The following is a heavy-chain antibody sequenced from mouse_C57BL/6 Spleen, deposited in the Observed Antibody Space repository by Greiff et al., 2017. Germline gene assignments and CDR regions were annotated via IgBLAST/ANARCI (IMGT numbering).Heavy chain of an antibody. D-gene: IGHD1-1*01. J-gene: IGHJ4*01. CDR3: ARRNYGRDYYAMDY. CDR2: INPNNGGT. Sequence: VQLQQSGPELVKPGASVKMSCTASGYTFTDYNMHWVKQSHGKSLEWIGYINPNNGGTSYNQKFKGTATLTVNKSSSTAYMELRSLTSEDSAVYYCARRNYGRDYYAMDYWGQGTSVTVSS. V-gene: IGHV1-22*01. CDR1: GYTFTDYN.